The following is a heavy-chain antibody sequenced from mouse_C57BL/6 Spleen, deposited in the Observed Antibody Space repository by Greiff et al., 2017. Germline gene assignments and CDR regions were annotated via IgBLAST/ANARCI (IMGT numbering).Heavy chain of an antibody. CDR2: ISPGDGDT. CDR1: GYTFTSYW. D-gene: IGHD1-1*01. Sequence: QVQLQHPGAELVKPGASVKMSCKASGYTFTSYWITWVKQRPGQGLEWIGDISPGDGDTHYNGKFKGKATLTADNSSSAAYVQLSSLTSEDSAVYCCASVNYDGGSYDCAMDYWGQGTSVTVSS. V-gene: IGHV1-55*01. CDR3: ASVNYDGGSYDCAMDY. J-gene: IGHJ4*01.